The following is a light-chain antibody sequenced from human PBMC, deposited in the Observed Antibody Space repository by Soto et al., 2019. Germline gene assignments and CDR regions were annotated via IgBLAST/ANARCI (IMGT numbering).Light chain of an antibody. V-gene: IGKV3-15*01. CDR1: QSVSSN. J-gene: IGKJ1*01. CDR3: QQYNNWPQWT. Sequence: EIVMTQSPATLSVSPGERATLSCRASQSVSSNLAWYQQKPGQAPRLLIYGASTRATGIPARFSGSGSGTAFTLTISSLQYEDFAVYYCQQYNNWPQWTFGQGTKVEIK. CDR2: GAS.